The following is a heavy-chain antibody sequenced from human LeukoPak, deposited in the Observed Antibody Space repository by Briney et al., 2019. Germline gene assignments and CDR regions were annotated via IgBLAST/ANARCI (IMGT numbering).Heavy chain of an antibody. CDR3: ARYCSGGSCYADY. CDR2: ISSSSDTI. J-gene: IGHJ4*02. V-gene: IGHV3-48*02. CDR1: GFTFSSYS. D-gene: IGHD2-15*01. Sequence: GGSLRLSCAASGFTFSSYSMNWVRQAPGKGLEWVSYISSSSDTIYYADSVKGRFTMSRDNAKNSLYLQKNSLRDGDTAVYYCARYCSGGSCYADYWGQGTLVTVSS.